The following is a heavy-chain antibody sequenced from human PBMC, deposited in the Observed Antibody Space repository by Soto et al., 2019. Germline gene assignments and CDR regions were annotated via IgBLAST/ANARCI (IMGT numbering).Heavy chain of an antibody. J-gene: IGHJ3*02. CDR3: ARDDGFDAFDI. V-gene: IGHV4-59*01. CDR2: IYYSGST. CDR1: GGSISSYY. Sequence: QVQLQESGPGLVKPSETLSLTCTVSGGSISSYYWSWIRQPPGKGLEWIGYIYYSGSTNYNPSLKSRVTISVDTSKNQFSLKLSSVTAADTAVYYCARDDGFDAFDIWGQGTMVTVSS.